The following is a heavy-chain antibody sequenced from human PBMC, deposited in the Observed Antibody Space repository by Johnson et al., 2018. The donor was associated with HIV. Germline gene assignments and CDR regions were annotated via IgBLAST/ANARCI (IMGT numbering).Heavy chain of an antibody. CDR3: AKDRFSGYAFSGAFDI. D-gene: IGHD5-12*01. V-gene: IGHV3-23*04. CDR1: GFTFSSYA. J-gene: IGHJ3*02. CDR2: ISGSGGST. Sequence: VQLVESGGGVVQPGRSLRLSCAASGFTFSSYAMSWVRQAPGKGLEWVSAISGSGGSTYYADSVKGRFTISRDNSKNTLYLQMNSLRAEDTAVYYCAKDRFSGYAFSGAFDIWGQGTMVTVSS.